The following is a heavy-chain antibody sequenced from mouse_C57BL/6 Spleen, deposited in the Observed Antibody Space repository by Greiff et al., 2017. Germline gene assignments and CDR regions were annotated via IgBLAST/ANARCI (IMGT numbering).Heavy chain of an antibody. CDR2: ISSGSSTI. V-gene: IGHV5-17*01. D-gene: IGHD3-1*01. CDR1: GFTFSDYG. J-gene: IGHJ4*01. Sequence: EVKVVESGGGLVKPGGSLKLSCAASGFTFSDYGMHWVRQAPEKGLEWVAYISSGSSTIYYADTVKGRFTISRDNAKNTLFLQMTSLRSEDTAMDYCSGYAMDYWGQGTSVTVSS. CDR3: SGYAMDY.